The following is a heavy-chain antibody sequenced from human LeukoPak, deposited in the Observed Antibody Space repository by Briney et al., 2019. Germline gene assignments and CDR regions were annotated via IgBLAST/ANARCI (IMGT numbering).Heavy chain of an antibody. CDR2: ISGSGGST. V-gene: IGHV3-23*01. D-gene: IGHD1-1*01. Sequence: PGGSLRLSCAASGFTFSSYAMSWVRQAPGKGLEWVSAISGSGGSTYYADSVKGRFTISRDNSKNTLYLQMNSLRAEDTAVYYCAKNPAIRLEPHYYYYYMDVGGKGTTVTVSS. CDR1: GFTFSSYA. CDR3: AKNPAIRLEPHYYYYYMDV. J-gene: IGHJ6*03.